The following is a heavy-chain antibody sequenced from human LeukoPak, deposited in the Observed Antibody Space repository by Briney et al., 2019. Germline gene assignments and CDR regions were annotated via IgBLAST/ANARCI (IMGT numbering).Heavy chain of an antibody. D-gene: IGHD2-2*01. CDR1: GGSISSSSYY. CDR3: AREPKPTKYYFDY. CDR2: FFYSGST. J-gene: IGHJ4*02. Sequence: PSETLSLTCTVSGGSISSSSYYWGWIRQPPGKGLEWIGSFFYSGSTYYNPSLQSRVTISVDTSKNQFPLRLTSVTAADTAVYYCAREPKPTKYYFDYWGQGTLVTVSS. V-gene: IGHV4-39*06.